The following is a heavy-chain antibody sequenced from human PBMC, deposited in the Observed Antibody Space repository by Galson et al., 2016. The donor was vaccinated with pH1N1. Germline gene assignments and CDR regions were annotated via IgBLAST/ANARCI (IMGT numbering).Heavy chain of an antibody. J-gene: IGHJ3*01. Sequence: LRLSCAASGFTFSRYGIHWVRQAPGKGLEWVAVISYDGSATYYADSVKSRFTISRDNYKTTLFLQMTSLRAEDTAVYFCARESDCSGGSCLLQGIDHGDYRYAFDVWGQGTMITVSS. CDR2: ISYDGSAT. CDR3: ARESDCSGGSCLLQGIDHGDYRYAFDV. D-gene: IGHD2-15*01. V-gene: IGHV3-30*03. CDR1: GFTFSRYG.